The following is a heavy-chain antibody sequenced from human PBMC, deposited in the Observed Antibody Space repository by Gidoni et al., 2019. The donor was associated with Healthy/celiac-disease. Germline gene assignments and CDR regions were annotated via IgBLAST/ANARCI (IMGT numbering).Heavy chain of an antibody. V-gene: IGHV1-69*04. CDR3: ARGSGDGSGSSGGLDI. D-gene: IGHD3-10*01. CDR2: IIPILGIA. Sequence: QVQLVQSGAEVKKPGSSVKVSCKASGGTFSSYAISWVRQAPGQGLEWMGRIIPILGIANYAQKFQGRVTITADKSTSTAYMELSSLRSEDTAVYYCARGSGDGSGSSGGLDIWGQGTMVTVSS. J-gene: IGHJ3*02. CDR1: GGTFSSYA.